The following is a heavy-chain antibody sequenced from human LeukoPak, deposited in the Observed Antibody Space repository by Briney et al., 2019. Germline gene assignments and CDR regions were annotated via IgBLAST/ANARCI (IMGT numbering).Heavy chain of an antibody. CDR3: AKRSITAQYYFDH. Sequence: ASVKVSCKASGYTFTGYYLHWVRQAPGQGLEWMGWINPNSGDTNYAQKFQGRVTMTRDTSISTAYMVLSRLRSDDTAVYYCAKRSITAQYYFDHWGQGTLVTVSS. D-gene: IGHD6-6*01. CDR2: INPNSGDT. CDR1: GYTFTGYY. V-gene: IGHV1-2*02. J-gene: IGHJ4*02.